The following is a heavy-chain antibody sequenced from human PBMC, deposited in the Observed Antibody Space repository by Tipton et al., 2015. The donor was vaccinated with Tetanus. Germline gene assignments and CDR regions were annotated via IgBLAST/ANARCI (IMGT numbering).Heavy chain of an antibody. J-gene: IGHJ5*02. CDR1: GFTLTTYS. Sequence: SLRLSCAASGFTLTTYSINWFRQAPGKGLEWVSSITGSGHITYADSVKGRFTISRDNAKNSVYLQMDSLRAEDTAIYYCASGSPLASWGRGPLVTASS. CDR2: ITGSGHI. V-gene: IGHV3-69-1*02. CDR3: ASGSPLAS. D-gene: IGHD1-1*01.